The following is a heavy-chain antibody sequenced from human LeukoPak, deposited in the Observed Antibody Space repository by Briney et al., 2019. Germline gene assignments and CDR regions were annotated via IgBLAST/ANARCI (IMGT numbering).Heavy chain of an antibody. Sequence: PGGSLRLSCAASGFTFSSYSMNWVRQAPGKGLEWVSSISNSSSYIYYADSVKGRFTISRDNAKNSLYLQMNSLRAEDTAVYYCAREGYGYSYGSRMDVWGQGTTVTVSS. CDR3: AREGYGYSYGSRMDV. D-gene: IGHD5-18*01. V-gene: IGHV3-21*01. CDR2: ISNSSSYI. CDR1: GFTFSSYS. J-gene: IGHJ6*02.